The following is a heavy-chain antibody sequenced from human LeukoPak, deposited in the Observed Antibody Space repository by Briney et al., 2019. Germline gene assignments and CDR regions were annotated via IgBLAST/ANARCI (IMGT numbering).Heavy chain of an antibody. D-gene: IGHD3-10*01. CDR2: ISAYNGNT. V-gene: IGHV1-18*01. CDR1: GYTFTSYG. Sequence: GASVKVSCKASGYTFTSYGISWVRQAPGQGLEWMGWISAYNGNTNYAQKLQGGVTMTTDTSTSTAYMELRSLRSDDTAVYYCARDGSVLWFGDERWIDYWGQGTLVTVSS. CDR3: ARDGSVLWFGDERWIDY. J-gene: IGHJ4*02.